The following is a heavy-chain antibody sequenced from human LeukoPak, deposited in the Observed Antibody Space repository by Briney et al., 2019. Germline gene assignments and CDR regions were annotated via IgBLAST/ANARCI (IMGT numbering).Heavy chain of an antibody. D-gene: IGHD2-15*01. V-gene: IGHV3-23*01. CDR2: ISGSGGST. CDR1: GFTFSSYA. CDR3: AKTHNSGGSRKRDY. J-gene: IGHJ4*02. Sequence: PGGSLRLSCAASGFTFSSYAMSWVRQAPGKGLEWVSAISGSGGSTYYADSVKGRFTISRDNSKNTLYLQMNSLGAEDTAVYYCAKTHNSGGSRKRDYWGQGTLVTVSS.